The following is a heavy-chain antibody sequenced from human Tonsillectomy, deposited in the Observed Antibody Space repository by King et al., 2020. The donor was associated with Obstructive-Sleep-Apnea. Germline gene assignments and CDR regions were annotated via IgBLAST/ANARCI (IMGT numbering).Heavy chain of an antibody. CDR1: DVSISSHY. V-gene: IGHV4-59*08. CDR3: ARWGPQYCIGGSCYSYFDY. J-gene: IGHJ4*02. CDR2: IYYTGST. D-gene: IGHD2-15*01. Sequence: QLQESGPGLVKPSETLSLICTVSDVSISSHYWSWIRQPPGKGLEWIGDIYYTGSTSYNPSLKNRVAMSLDTSKNQFSLKLTSVTAADTAVYYCARWGPQYCIGGSCYSYFDYWGQGTLVTVSS.